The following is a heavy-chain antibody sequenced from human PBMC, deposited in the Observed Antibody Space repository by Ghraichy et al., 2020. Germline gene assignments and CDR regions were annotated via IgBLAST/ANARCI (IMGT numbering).Heavy chain of an antibody. J-gene: IGHJ4*02. CDR2: IDWDDDK. Sequence: SGPTLVKPTQTLTLTCTFSGFSLSTNGMRVSWIRQPPGKALEWLARIDWDDDKFYSTSLKTRLTISKDTSKSQVVLTMTNMDPVDTATYYCARQLELRGGFDYWGQGTLVTVSS. CDR1: GFSLSTNGMR. V-gene: IGHV2-70*04. CDR3: ARQLELRGGFDY. D-gene: IGHD1-1*01.